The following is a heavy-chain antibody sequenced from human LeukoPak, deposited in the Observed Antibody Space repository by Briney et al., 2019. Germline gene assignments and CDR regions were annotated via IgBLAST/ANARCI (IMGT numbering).Heavy chain of an antibody. CDR2: IKQDGSEK. CDR3: ANDPDVGPGAFDI. V-gene: IGHV3-7*03. Sequence: GGSLRLSCAASGFTFSSYWMRWVRQAPGKGLEWVANIKQDGSEKYYVDSVKGRVAISRDNSKNTLYLQMNSLRAEDTAVYYCANDPDVGPGAFDIWGQGTMVTASS. D-gene: IGHD1-14*01. CDR1: GFTFSSYW. J-gene: IGHJ3*02.